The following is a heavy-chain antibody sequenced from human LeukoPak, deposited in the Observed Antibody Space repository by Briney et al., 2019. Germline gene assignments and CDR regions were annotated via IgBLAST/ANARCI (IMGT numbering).Heavy chain of an antibody. Sequence: GRSLRLSCAASGFTFSSYGMHWVRQAPGKGLEWVAVIWYDGSNKYYADSVKGRFTISRDNSKNTLYLQMNSLRAEDTAVYYCARDWVTGDLGYYYYGMDVWGKGTTVTVSS. CDR1: GFTFSSYG. J-gene: IGHJ6*04. CDR2: IWYDGSNK. D-gene: IGHD3-16*01. V-gene: IGHV3-33*01. CDR3: ARDWVTGDLGYYYYGMDV.